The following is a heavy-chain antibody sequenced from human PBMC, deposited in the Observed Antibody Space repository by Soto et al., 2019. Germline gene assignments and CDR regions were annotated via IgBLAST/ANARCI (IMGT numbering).Heavy chain of an antibody. V-gene: IGHV1-69*08. CDR3: AGDPDSHYNDSHASSYP. Sequence: QVQLVQSGAEVKKPGSSVKVSCKASGGTFSTYTITWVRQAPGQGLEWMGRIIPIIGIINYAQKFQGRVTITADKYTGTAYMELTRLRSEDTAVYYCAGDPDSHYNDSHASSYPWGQGTLVTVSS. D-gene: IGHD3-22*01. J-gene: IGHJ5*02. CDR2: IIPIIGII. CDR1: GGTFSTYT.